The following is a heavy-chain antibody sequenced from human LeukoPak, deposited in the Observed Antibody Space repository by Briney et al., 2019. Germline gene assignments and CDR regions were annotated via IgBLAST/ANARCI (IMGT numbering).Heavy chain of an antibody. CDR2: ISGSGGST. CDR3: AGGSMVRGVIRNYYYGMDV. CDR1: GFTFSSYA. J-gene: IGHJ6*02. V-gene: IGHV3-23*01. D-gene: IGHD3-10*01. Sequence: GGSLRLSCAASGFTFSSYAMSWVRQAPGEGLEWVSAISGSGGSTYYADSVKGRFTISRDNSKNTLYLQMNSLRAEDTAVYYCAGGSMVRGVIRNYYYGMDVWGQGTTVTVSS.